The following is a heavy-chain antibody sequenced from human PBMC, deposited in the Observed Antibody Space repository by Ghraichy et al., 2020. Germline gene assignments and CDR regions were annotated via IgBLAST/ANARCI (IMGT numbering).Heavy chain of an antibody. J-gene: IGHJ4*02. Sequence: GGSLRLSCAASGFTFSTYNMNWVRQAPGKGLEWVSFISSRSTYINYADSVKGRFTISRDNAKNTMYLQMISLTVEDTAVYYCVRSYKDGLRHFDYWGQGTLVTVSS. CDR1: GFTFSTYN. CDR2: ISSRSTYI. D-gene: IGHD1-14*01. CDR3: VRSYKDGLRHFDY. V-gene: IGHV3-21*01.